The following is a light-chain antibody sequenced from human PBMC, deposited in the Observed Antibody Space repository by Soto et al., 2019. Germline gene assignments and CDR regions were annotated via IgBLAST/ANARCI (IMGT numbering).Light chain of an antibody. V-gene: IGKV1-5*03. CDR2: KAS. J-gene: IGKJ1*01. CDR3: QHYNSYSEA. CDR1: QTISSW. Sequence: DIQMTQSPSTLSGPVGDRVTITCRASQTISSWLAWYQQKPGKAPKLLIYKASTLKSGVPSRFSGSGSGTEFTLTISSLQPDDFATYYCQHYNSYSEAFGQGTKVE.